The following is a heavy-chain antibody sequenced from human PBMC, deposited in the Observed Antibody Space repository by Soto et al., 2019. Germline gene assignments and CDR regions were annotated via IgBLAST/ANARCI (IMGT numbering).Heavy chain of an antibody. V-gene: IGHV2-5*02. D-gene: IGHD5-12*01. CDR1: GFSLSTRGVA. Sequence: QITLKEAGPTLVKPTQTLTLTCTFSGFSLSTRGVAVSWFRQPPGKALEWLALIYCDEDKWYSPSLKSRLTITDDTSKNQVVLTLTHMDPVDTATYYCAHRPRGYAYYFDYWGQGTLVTVSS. J-gene: IGHJ4*02. CDR2: IYCDEDK. CDR3: AHRPRGYAYYFDY.